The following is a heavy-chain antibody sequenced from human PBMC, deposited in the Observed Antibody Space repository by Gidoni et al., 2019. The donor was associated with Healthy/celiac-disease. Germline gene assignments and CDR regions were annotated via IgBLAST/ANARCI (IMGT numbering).Heavy chain of an antibody. Sequence: EVQLLESGGGLVQPGGSLRLSCAASGFTFSSYAMSWVRQAPGKGLEWVSAICGSGGSTYYADSVKGRFTISRDNSKNTLYLQMSSLRAEDTAVYYCAKDSWGGYDSGRWFDPWGQGTLVTVSS. V-gene: IGHV3-23*01. CDR1: GFTFSSYA. D-gene: IGHD5-12*01. CDR2: ICGSGGST. J-gene: IGHJ5*02. CDR3: AKDSWGGYDSGRWFDP.